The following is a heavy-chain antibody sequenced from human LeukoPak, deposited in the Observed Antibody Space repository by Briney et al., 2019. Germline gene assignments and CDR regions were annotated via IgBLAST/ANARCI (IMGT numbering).Heavy chain of an antibody. CDR1: GFSFSRYD. D-gene: IGHD2-2*01. Sequence: GGSLRLSCVASGFSFSRYDMHWVRQAPGKGLEWVAVISDDGRIKIYGDSVKGRLTISRDNSKNTLYLQMNSLRAEDTAVYYCAKGPYDYDDYWGQGTLVTVSS. J-gene: IGHJ4*02. V-gene: IGHV3-30*04. CDR2: ISDDGRIK. CDR3: AKGPYDYDDY.